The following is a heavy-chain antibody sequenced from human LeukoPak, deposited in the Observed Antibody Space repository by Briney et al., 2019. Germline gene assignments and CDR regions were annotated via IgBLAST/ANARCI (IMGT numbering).Heavy chain of an antibody. CDR2: IIPIFGTA. CDR3: AGASGPPYYFDY. CDR1: GGTFSSYA. Sequence: SVKVSCKASGGTFSSYAISWVRQAPGQGLEWMGGIIPIFGTANYAQKFQGRVTITADESTSTAYMELSSLGSEDTAVYYCAGASGPPYYFDYWGQGTLVTVSS. J-gene: IGHJ4*02. V-gene: IGHV1-69*13.